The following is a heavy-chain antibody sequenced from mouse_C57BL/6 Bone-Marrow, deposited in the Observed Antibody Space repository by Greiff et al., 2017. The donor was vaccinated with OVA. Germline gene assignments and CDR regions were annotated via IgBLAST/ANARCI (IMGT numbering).Heavy chain of an antibody. V-gene: IGHV5-4*03. D-gene: IGHD1-1*01. CDR1: GFTFSSYA. Sequence: EVKVEESGGGLVKPGGSLKLSCAASGFTFSSYAMSWVRQTPEKRLEWVATISDGGSYTYYPDNVKGRFTISRDNAKNNLYLQMSHLKSEDTAMYYCARGYYGSSYFAYWGQGTLVTVSA. CDR2: ISDGGSYT. CDR3: ARGYYGSSYFAY. J-gene: IGHJ3*01.